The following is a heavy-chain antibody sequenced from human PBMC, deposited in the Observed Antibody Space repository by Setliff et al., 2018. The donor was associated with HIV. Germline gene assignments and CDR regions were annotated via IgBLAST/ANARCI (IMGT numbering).Heavy chain of an antibody. CDR2: IYTDGST. D-gene: IGHD3-22*01. V-gene: IGHV4-61*09. Sequence: SETLSLTCTVSGGSISSGTYYWSWIRQPAGKGLEWIGHIYTDGSTNFNPSLRSRVTISADTPKNQFSLKLSSVTAADTAVYHCARADNYYYDSGAFKSGLDAFDIWGQGTMVTVSS. CDR3: ARADNYYYDSGAFKSGLDAFDI. J-gene: IGHJ3*02. CDR1: GGSISSGTYY.